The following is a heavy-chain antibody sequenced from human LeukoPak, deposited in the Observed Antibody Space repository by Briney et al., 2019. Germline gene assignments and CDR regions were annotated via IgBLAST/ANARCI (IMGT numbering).Heavy chain of an antibody. V-gene: IGHV5-51*01. CDR2: IYPGDSDT. Sequence: GESLKISCKGSGYSFTSYWIGWVRQMPGKGLEWMGIIYPGDSDTRYSPSFQGQVTISADKSISTAYLQWSSLKASDTAMYYCAKPVYGDYDPGAFDIWGQGTMVTVSS. CDR1: GYSFTSYW. D-gene: IGHD4-17*01. CDR3: AKPVYGDYDPGAFDI. J-gene: IGHJ3*02.